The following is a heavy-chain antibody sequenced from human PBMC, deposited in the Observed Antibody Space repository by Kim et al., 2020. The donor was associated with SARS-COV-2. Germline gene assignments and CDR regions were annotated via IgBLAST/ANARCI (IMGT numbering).Heavy chain of an antibody. V-gene: IGHV3-23*01. D-gene: IGHD1-26*01. Sequence: DAVGGRFTISRDNSKNTLYLQMNSLRAEDTAVYYCAKESSVGTTRGIFDPWGQGTLVTVSS. J-gene: IGHJ5*02. CDR3: AKESSVGTTRGIFDP.